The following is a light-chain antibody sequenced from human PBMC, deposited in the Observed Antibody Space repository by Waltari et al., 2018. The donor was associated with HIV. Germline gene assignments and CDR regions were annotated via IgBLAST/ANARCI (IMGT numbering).Light chain of an antibody. CDR1: KLEDKY. J-gene: IGLJ2*01. CDR3: QAWDAGTAI. V-gene: IGLV3-1*01. CDR2: QDS. Sequence: SYDLTQPPSLSVSPGQPASITCSGNKLEDKYVCWYQQRPGQSPVLVMSQDSRRPSGVPGRFSGSNSGNTATLTISGTQAVDEGDYYCQAWDAGTAIFGGGTKLTVL.